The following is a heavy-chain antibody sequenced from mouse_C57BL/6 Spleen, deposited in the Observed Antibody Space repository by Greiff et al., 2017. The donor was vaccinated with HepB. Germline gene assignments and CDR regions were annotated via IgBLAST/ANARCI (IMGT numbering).Heavy chain of an antibody. Sequence: EVKLMESGGDLVKPGGSLKLSCAASGFTFSSYGMSWVRQTPDKRLEWVATISSGGSYTYYPDSVKGRFTISRDNAKNTLYLQMSSLKSEDTAMYYCARRDDRVYFDYWGQGTTLTVSS. CDR3: ARRDDRVYFDY. V-gene: IGHV5-6*02. CDR2: ISSGGSYT. D-gene: IGHD2-14*01. CDR1: GFTFSSYG. J-gene: IGHJ2*01.